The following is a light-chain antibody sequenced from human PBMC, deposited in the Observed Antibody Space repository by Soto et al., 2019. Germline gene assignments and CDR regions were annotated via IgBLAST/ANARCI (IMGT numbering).Light chain of an antibody. CDR2: GAS. CDR1: QRVSSSY. V-gene: IGKV3-20*01. Sequence: EIVLTQSPGTLSLSPGERATLSCRASQRVSSSYLAWYQQKPGQAPRLLIYGASSRATGIPDRFSGSGSGTDFTLTISRLEPEDFALYYCQQYGSSPTWTFGQGTKVEIK. CDR3: QQYGSSPTWT. J-gene: IGKJ1*01.